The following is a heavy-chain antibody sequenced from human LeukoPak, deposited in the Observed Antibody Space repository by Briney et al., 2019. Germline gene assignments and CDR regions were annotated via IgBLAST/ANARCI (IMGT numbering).Heavy chain of an antibody. CDR2: IYHSGST. V-gene: IGHV4-38-2*02. D-gene: IGHD4-17*01. J-gene: IGHJ6*03. CDR1: GYSISGGYY. Sequence: SETLSLTCTVSGYSISGGYYWGWIRQPPGKGLEWIGSIYHSGSTYYNPSLKSRVTISVDTSKNQFSLKLSSVTAADTAVYYCARGALDYGDRSVNYYMDVWGKGTTVTVSS. CDR3: ARGALDYGDRSVNYYMDV.